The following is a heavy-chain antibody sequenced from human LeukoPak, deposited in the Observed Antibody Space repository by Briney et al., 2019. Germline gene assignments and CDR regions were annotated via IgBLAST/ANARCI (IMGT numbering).Heavy chain of an antibody. CDR2: INHSGST. CDR1: GGSFSGYY. Sequence: SETLSLTCAVYGGSFSGYYWSWIRQPPGEGLEWIGEINHSGSTGYNPSLKSRITISVDMSKNQFSLKLSSVTAADTAIYCCARLGGSGSYTIDYWGQGTLVTVSS. D-gene: IGHD3-10*01. CDR3: ARLGGSGSYTIDY. J-gene: IGHJ4*02. V-gene: IGHV4-34*01.